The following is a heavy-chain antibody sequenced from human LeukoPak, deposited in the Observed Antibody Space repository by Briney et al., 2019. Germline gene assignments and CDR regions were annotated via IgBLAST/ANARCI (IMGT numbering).Heavy chain of an antibody. CDR3: ARAVGYSSSWAREFDY. V-gene: IGHV4-39*07. Sequence: PSETLSLTRTVSGGSISSSSYYWGWIRQPPGKGLEWIGSIYYSGSTYYNPSLKSRVTISVDTSKNQFSLKLSSVTAADTAVYYCARAVGYSSSWAREFDYWGQGTLVTVSS. J-gene: IGHJ4*02. CDR2: IYYSGST. CDR1: GGSISSSSYY. D-gene: IGHD6-13*01.